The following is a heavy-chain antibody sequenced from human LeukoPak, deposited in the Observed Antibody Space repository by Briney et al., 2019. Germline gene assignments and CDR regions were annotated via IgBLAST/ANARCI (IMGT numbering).Heavy chain of an antibody. J-gene: IGHJ6*03. CDR3: ARGLGWKVTPMGLFYMDV. V-gene: IGHV4-34*01. D-gene: IGHD1-1*01. Sequence: PSETLPLTCGVDGGSFSGYDWSWVRQPPGKGLEWIGEINYGGDTNYNPSLKSRVTISVDTSKNQFSLKARSVTAADTAVYFCARGLGWKVTPMGLFYMDVWGEGATVTVSS. CDR2: INYGGDT. CDR1: GGSFSGYD.